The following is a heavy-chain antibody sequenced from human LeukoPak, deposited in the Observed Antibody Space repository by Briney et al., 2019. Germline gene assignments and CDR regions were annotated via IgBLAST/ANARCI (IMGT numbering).Heavy chain of an antibody. D-gene: IGHD5-18*01. CDR1: GFTFSTYW. V-gene: IGHV3-74*01. J-gene: IGHJ4*02. Sequence: GGSLRLSCAASGFTFSTYWMHWVRQAPGKGLEWVSRIKTDGSIKSSADAVKGRFTISRDNAKNTLSLQMNSLRAEDTAVYYCVRHNYGYDYWGQGTPVTVSS. CDR3: VRHNYGYDY. CDR2: IKTDGSIK.